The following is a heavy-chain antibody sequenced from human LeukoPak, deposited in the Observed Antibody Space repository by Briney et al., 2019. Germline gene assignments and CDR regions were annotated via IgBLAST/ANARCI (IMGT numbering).Heavy chain of an antibody. CDR1: VYSISSGYY. Sequence: PSETLSLTCTVSVYSISSGYYWGCIPQPPGKGMEWIGEINHSGSTNYNPSLKSRVTISVDTSKNQFSLKLSSVTAADTAVYYCARGRLPKWELLRKRSNDAFDIWGQGTIVTVSS. D-gene: IGHD1-26*01. V-gene: IGHV4-38-2*02. J-gene: IGHJ3*02. CDR3: ARGRLPKWELLRKRSNDAFDI. CDR2: INHSGST.